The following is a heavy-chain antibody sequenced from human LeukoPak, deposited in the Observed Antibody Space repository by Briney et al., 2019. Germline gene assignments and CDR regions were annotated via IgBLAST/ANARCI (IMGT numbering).Heavy chain of an antibody. Sequence: GGSLRFSCAASGFTFSSYWMNWVRQAPGKGLEWVANIKQDGTGKYYVDSVKGRFTISGDNAKNSLYLQMNSLRAEDTAVYYCAHISSSWPDYWGQGTLVTVSS. CDR1: GFTFSSYW. V-gene: IGHV3-7*05. CDR2: IKQDGTGK. D-gene: IGHD6-13*01. CDR3: AHISSSWPDY. J-gene: IGHJ4*02.